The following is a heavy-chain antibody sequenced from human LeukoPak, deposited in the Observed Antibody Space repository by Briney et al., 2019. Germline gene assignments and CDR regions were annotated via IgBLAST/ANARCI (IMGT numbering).Heavy chain of an antibody. CDR1: GFIFTNYF. Sequence: PGGSLRLSCAASGFIFTNYFMSWVRQAPGKGLEWVASIKHAGSEKYYVDSVRGRFTISRDNTMNSLYLQMSSLRAEDTAVYYCATDRGWRTSGYYLYYFEYWGQGTLVTYSS. D-gene: IGHD3-3*01. J-gene: IGHJ4*02. CDR2: IKHAGSEK. CDR3: ATDRGWRTSGYYLYYFEY. V-gene: IGHV3-7*01.